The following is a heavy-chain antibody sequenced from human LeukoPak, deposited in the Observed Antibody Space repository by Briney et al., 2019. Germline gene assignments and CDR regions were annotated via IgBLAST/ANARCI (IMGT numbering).Heavy chain of an antibody. CDR2: INHSGST. V-gene: IGHV4-34*01. CDR1: GGSFSGYY. J-gene: IGHJ5*02. CDR3: ARRAPFSNWFDP. Sequence: SETLSLTCAVYGGSFSGYYWSWIRQPPGKGLEWIGEINHSGSTNYNPSLKSRVTISVDTSKNQFSLKLSSVTAADTAVYYCARRAPFSNWFDPWGQGTLVIVSS. D-gene: IGHD2-2*01.